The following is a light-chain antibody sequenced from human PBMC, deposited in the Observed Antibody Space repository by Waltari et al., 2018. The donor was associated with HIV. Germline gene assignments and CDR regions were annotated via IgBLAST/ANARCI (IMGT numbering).Light chain of an antibody. CDR1: GSTLAKDY. J-gene: IGLJ2*01. CDR3: GTWEPILSVGV. Sequence: QSVLTQPPSVSAAPGQTVTISCSGSGSTLAKDYVSWYQQVPGAATKLLIYDNNKRPSGIPDRFSGSKSGTSATLDITGLQTGDEADYYCGTWEPILSVGVFGGGTKLTVL. CDR2: DNN. V-gene: IGLV1-51*01.